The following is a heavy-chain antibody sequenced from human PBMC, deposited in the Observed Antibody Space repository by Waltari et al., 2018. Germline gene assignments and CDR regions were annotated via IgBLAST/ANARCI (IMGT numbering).Heavy chain of an antibody. Sequence: QVQLQQWGAGLLKPSETLSLTCAVYGGSLSGDYWSWIRQPPGKVRDVIGEINHSGRPNSNPSLKSRVTSSVATSKHQFALKVISVTASATAVYYRARGGLTPLVTPTRWFDPWGQGTLVTVSS. D-gene: IGHD3-9*01. J-gene: IGHJ5*02. CDR1: GGSLSGDY. CDR2: INHSGRP. CDR3: ARGGLTPLVTPTRWFDP. V-gene: IGHV4-34*01.